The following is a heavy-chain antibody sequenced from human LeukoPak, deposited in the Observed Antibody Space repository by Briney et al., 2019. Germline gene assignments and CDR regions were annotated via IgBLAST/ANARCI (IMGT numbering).Heavy chain of an antibody. CDR1: GYSFISHW. Sequence: GESLKISCKGSGYSFISHWIGWVRQVPGKGLEWMGIIYPGDSDTRYSPAFEGQVTMSVDKSISTAYLQWSSLKASDTAMYYCARGFYGGYYYYYYMDVWGKGTTVTVSS. D-gene: IGHD4/OR15-4a*01. CDR3: ARGFYGGYYYYYYMDV. J-gene: IGHJ6*03. V-gene: IGHV5-51*01. CDR2: IYPGDSDT.